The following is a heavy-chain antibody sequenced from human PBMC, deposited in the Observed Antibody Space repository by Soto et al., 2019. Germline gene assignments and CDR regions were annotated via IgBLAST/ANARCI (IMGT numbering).Heavy chain of an antibody. CDR3: AREGGYLNYYGMDV. D-gene: IGHD5-12*01. J-gene: IGHJ6*02. Sequence: QVQLLESGPGLVKPSQTLSLTCTVSGGSISSGDYYWSWIRQPPGKGLEWIGYIYYSGSTFYNPSLKSRVTISVDTSKNQFSLKLSSVTAADTAVYYCAREGGYLNYYGMDVWGQGTTVTVSS. V-gene: IGHV4-30-4*01. CDR2: IYYSGST. CDR1: GGSISSGDYY.